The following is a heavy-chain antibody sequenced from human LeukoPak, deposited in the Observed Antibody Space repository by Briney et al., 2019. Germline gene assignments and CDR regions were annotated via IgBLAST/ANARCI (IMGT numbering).Heavy chain of an antibody. CDR3: AYRNNFEY. Sequence: GGSLRLSCAASGFSFSGHWMSWVRQPPGKGLEWVANIKADGSEKYYVDSVKGRFTISRDDAKRTVDLQMDNLRAEDTAIYYCAYRNNFEYWGQGALVTVSS. V-gene: IGHV3-7*05. CDR2: IKADGSEK. J-gene: IGHJ4*02. D-gene: IGHD1-26*01. CDR1: GFSFSGHW.